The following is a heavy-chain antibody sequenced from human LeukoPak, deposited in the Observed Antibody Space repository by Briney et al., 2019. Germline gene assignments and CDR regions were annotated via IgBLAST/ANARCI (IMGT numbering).Heavy chain of an antibody. CDR3: AKDTRYYYDSSGPYYFDY. J-gene: IGHJ4*02. CDR1: GFTFSSYS. Sequence: GGSLRLSCAASGFTFSSYSMNWVRQAPGKGLEWVAVIWYDGSNKYYADSVKGRFTISRDNSKNTLYLQMNSLRAEDTAVYYCAKDTRYYYDSSGPYYFDYWGQGTLVTVSS. CDR2: IWYDGSNK. V-gene: IGHV3-33*06. D-gene: IGHD3-22*01.